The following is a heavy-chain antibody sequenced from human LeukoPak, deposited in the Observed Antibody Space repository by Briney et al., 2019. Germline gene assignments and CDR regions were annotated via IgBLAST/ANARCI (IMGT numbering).Heavy chain of an antibody. J-gene: IGHJ4*02. V-gene: IGHV3-23*01. CDR1: GFTLSSYA. CDR3: ARTMVRGVITSSFDF. CDR2: ISGSGGST. D-gene: IGHD3-10*01. Sequence: GGSLRLSCAASGFTLSSYAMSWVRQAPGKGLEWVSAISGSGGSTYYADSVKGRFTISRDNSKNTLYLQMNSLRAEDTAVYYCARTMVRGVITSSFDFWGQGTLVTVSS.